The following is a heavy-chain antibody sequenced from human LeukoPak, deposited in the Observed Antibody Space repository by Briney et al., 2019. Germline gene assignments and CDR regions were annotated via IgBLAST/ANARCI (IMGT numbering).Heavy chain of an antibody. CDR2: ISYDGSNK. CDR1: GFTFSSYG. CDR3: AKARITMIVVVITPPDY. J-gene: IGHJ4*02. V-gene: IGHV3-30*18. Sequence: GGSLRLSCAASGFTFSSYGMHWVRQAPGKGLEWVAVISYDGSNKYYADSVEGRFTISRDNSKNTLYLQMNSLRAEDTAVYHCAKARITMIVVVITPPDYWGQGTLVTVSS. D-gene: IGHD3-22*01.